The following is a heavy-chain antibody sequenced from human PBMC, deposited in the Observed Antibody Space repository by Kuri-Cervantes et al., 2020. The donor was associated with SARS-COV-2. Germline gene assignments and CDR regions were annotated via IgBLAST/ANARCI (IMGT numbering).Heavy chain of an antibody. CDR2: INWNGGST. Sequence: GESLKISCAASGFTFDDYGMSWVRQAPGKGLEWVSGINWNGGSTGYADSVKGRFTISGDNAKNSLYLQMNSLRAEDTALYYCASHPKRFLEWLFDYWGQGTLVTVSS. CDR3: ASHPKRFLEWLFDY. CDR1: GFTFDDYG. J-gene: IGHJ4*02. V-gene: IGHV3-20*04. D-gene: IGHD3-3*01.